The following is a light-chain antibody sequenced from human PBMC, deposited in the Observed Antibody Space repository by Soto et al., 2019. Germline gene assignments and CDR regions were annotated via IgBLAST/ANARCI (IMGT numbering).Light chain of an antibody. V-gene: IGKV1-39*01. CDR1: QSISSY. CDR2: AAS. Sequence: DIQMTKSPSSLSASVGDRVTITCRASQSISSYLNWYQQKPGKAPKLLIYAASSLQSGVPSRFSGSGSGTDFTLTISSLQPEDFATYYCQQSYSTLLTVGGGTKVDIK. J-gene: IGKJ4*01. CDR3: QQSYSTLLT.